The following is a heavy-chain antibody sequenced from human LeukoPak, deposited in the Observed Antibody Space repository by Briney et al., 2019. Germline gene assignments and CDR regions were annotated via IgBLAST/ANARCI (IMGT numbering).Heavy chain of an antibody. CDR2: IYTSGST. CDR1: GGSISSYY. Sequence: SETLSLTRTVSGGSISSYYWSWIRQPAGKGLEWIGRIYTSGSTNYNPSLKSRVTMSVDTSKNQFSLKLSSVTAADTAVYYCARTEQLDPYYYYGMDVWGQGTTVTVSS. V-gene: IGHV4-4*07. D-gene: IGHD6-13*01. J-gene: IGHJ6*02. CDR3: ARTEQLDPYYYYGMDV.